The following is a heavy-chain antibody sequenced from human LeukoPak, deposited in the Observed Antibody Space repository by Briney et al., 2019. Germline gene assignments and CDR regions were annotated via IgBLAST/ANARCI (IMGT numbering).Heavy chain of an antibody. Sequence: GGPLRLSCTASGFTVSSDYMSWVRQAPGKGLEWVSVIYSGGSTYYADSVKGRFTISRDNSKNTLYLQMNSLRAEDTAVYYCARDLGPTAPPFHWGKGTLVTVSS. CDR1: GFTVSSDY. V-gene: IGHV3-66*01. J-gene: IGHJ4*02. CDR2: IYSGGST. D-gene: IGHD4-11*01. CDR3: ARDLGPTAPPFH.